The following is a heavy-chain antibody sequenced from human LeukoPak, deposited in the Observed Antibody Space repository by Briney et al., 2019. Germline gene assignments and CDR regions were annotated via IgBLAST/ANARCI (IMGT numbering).Heavy chain of an antibody. Sequence: ASVKVSCKASGYSSTNYGISWVRQAPGQGLEWMGWIHIYRGNTNYAQKFQGRVTMTRDMSTSTVYMELSSLRSEDTAIFYCARSEIYGDYGGLDFWGQGTLVTVSS. CDR2: IHIYRGNT. CDR1: GYSSTNYG. V-gene: IGHV1-18*01. CDR3: ARSEIYGDYGGLDF. D-gene: IGHD4-17*01. J-gene: IGHJ4*02.